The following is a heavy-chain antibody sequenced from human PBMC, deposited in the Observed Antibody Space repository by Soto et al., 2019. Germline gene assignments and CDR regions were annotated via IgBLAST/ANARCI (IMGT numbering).Heavy chain of an antibody. CDR3: ARDSEDWNDSRHPHYYYGMDV. J-gene: IGHJ6*02. CDR2: IIPIFGTA. V-gene: IGHV1-69*01. D-gene: IGHD1-1*01. Sequence: QVQLVQSGAEVKKPGSSVKVSCKASGGTFSSYAISWVRQAPGQGLEWMGGIIPIFGTANYAQKFQGRVTITADESTSTAYMELSSLRSEDTAVYYCARDSEDWNDSRHPHYYYGMDVWGQGTTVTVSS. CDR1: GGTFSSYA.